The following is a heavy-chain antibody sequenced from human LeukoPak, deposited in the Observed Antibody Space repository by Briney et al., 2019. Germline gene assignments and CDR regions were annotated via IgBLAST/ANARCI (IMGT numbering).Heavy chain of an antibody. D-gene: IGHD3-16*02. CDR3: ARGFELITFGGAIGKLNWFDS. J-gene: IGHJ5*01. Sequence: GRSLRLSCAASGFTFSSYGMHWVRRAPGKGLEWVVVVSYDGGNQYYADSVKGRFTSSRDNSKNTLYLQMYSLRAEDTAVYYCARGFELITFGGAIGKLNWFDSWGQGTLVTVSS. V-gene: IGHV3-30*03. CDR1: GFTFSSYG. CDR2: VSYDGGNQ.